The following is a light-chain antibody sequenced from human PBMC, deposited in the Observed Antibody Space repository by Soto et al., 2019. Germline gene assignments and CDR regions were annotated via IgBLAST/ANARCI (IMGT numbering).Light chain of an antibody. CDR3: QQANLFPIT. J-gene: IGKJ5*01. Sequence: DIQMTQSPSSVSASVGDRVTITCRATQGIRSWLAWYQQKPGKAPKLLIYTASSLQSGVPSRFSGSGSGTDFSLTISGLQPEDFGTYYCQQANLFPITFGQGTRLEIK. V-gene: IGKV1D-12*01. CDR2: TAS. CDR1: QGIRSW.